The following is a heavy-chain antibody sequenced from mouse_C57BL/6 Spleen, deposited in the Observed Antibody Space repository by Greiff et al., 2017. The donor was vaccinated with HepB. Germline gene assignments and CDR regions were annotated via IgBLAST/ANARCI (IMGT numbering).Heavy chain of an antibody. CDR1: GFTFTSYW. CDR2: INPSSGYT. Sequence: QVQLKESGAELAKPGASVKLSCKASGFTFTSYWMHWVKQRPGQGLEWIGYINPSSGYTKYNQKFKDKSTLTADKTSSTAYMQLSSLTYEDSAVYYCARPEVDYWGQGTSVTVSS. V-gene: IGHV1-7*01. J-gene: IGHJ4*01. CDR3: ARPEVDY.